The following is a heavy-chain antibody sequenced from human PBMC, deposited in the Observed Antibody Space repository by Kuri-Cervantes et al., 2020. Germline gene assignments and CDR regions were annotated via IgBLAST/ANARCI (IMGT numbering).Heavy chain of an antibody. Sequence: SETLSLTCTVSGGSISSSSYYWGWIRQPPGKGLEWIGSIYYSGSTYYNPSLKSRVTISVDTSKNQFSLKLSSVTAADTAVYYCARDHVMITFGGDIPFTEDYWGQGTLVTVSS. D-gene: IGHD3-16*02. CDR2: IYYSGST. CDR3: ARDHVMITFGGDIPFTEDY. J-gene: IGHJ4*02. CDR1: GGSISSSSYY. V-gene: IGHV4-39*07.